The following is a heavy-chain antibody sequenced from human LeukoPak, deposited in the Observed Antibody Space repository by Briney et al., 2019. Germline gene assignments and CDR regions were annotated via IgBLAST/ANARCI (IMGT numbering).Heavy chain of an antibody. Sequence: SQTLSLTCTVPGGSISSGSYYWSWIRQPAGKGLEWIGRIYTSGSTNYNPSLKSRVTISVDTSKNQFSLKLSSVTAADTAVYYCARDLGFTYYDFWSGYFMGDAFDIWGQGTMVTVSS. CDR1: GGSISSGSYY. CDR3: ARDLGFTYYDFWSGYFMGDAFDI. J-gene: IGHJ3*02. CDR2: IYTSGST. V-gene: IGHV4-61*02. D-gene: IGHD3-3*01.